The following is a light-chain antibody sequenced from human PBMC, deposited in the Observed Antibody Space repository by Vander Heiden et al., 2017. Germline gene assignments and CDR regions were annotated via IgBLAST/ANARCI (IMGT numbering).Light chain of an antibody. CDR3: EAWDDSLNSYV. CDR1: SSNIGTNT. Sequence: QSVLTQPPSASGTPGQRVTISCSGSSSNIGTNTVNWYHQLPGTAPKLLIYSNNQRPSGVPDRFSGSKSGTSASLAISGLQSEDEADYYCEAWDDSLNSYVFGPGTKVTVL. CDR2: SNN. V-gene: IGLV1-44*01. J-gene: IGLJ1*01.